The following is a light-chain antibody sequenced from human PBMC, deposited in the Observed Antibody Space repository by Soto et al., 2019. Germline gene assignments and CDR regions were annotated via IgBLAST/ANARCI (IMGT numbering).Light chain of an antibody. CDR2: DAS. V-gene: IGKV3-11*01. Sequence: EIVLTQSPATLSLSPGEKATLSCRASQSVGSYLAWYRQKRGQAPRLLIYDASNRANDIPARISGSGSATEFTLTITSLEAEDFGVYYCQQRGSWPRTFGQGTTLEL. CDR1: QSVGSY. CDR3: QQRGSWPRT. J-gene: IGKJ2*01.